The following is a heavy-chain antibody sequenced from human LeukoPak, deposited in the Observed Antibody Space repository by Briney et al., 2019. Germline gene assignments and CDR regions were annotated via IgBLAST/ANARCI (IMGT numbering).Heavy chain of an antibody. Sequence: GGSLRLSCAASGFTFSSHAMSWVRQAPGKGLEWVSGISGSAGYTYYAVSVKGRFTISRDNSRNTLFLQMNSLRVEDTAVYYCAKDRIDSGSYYYIDDWRQGPLVTVSS. CDR2: ISGSAGYT. CDR1: GFTFSSHA. D-gene: IGHD3-10*01. J-gene: IGHJ4*02. V-gene: IGHV3-23*01. CDR3: AKDRIDSGSYYYIDD.